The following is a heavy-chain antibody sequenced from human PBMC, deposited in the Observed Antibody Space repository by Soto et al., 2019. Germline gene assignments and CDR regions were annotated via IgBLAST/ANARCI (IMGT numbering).Heavy chain of an antibody. CDR2: INHSGST. V-gene: IGHV4-34*01. CDR1: GGSFSGYY. Sequence: SSETLSLTCAVYGGSFSGYYWSWIRQPPGKGLEWIGEINHSGSTNYNPSLKSRVTISVDTSKNQFSLKLSSVTAADTAVYYCAREQVARKIRYFDLWGRGTLVTVSS. CDR3: AREQVARKIRYFDL. J-gene: IGHJ2*01.